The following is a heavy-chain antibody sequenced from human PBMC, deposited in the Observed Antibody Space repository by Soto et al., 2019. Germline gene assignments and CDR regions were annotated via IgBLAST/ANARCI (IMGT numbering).Heavy chain of an antibody. Sequence: GGSLRLSCASSGFTFSNYRMNLVRQAPGQGLEWVSSISGTSAYIYYADSVKGRFTLSRDNAKNSLYLQMNRLRAEDTAVYYCARWAQDTFDIWGQGTMVTVSS. D-gene: IGHD3-16*01. CDR3: ARWAQDTFDI. CDR2: ISGTSAYI. CDR1: GFTFSNYR. J-gene: IGHJ3*02. V-gene: IGHV3-21*01.